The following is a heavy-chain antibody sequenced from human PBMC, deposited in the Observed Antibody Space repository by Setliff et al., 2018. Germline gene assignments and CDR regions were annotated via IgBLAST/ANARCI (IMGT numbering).Heavy chain of an antibody. CDR1: GLTFSSYA. CDR3: AKSRGSGAGSWDS. CDR2: ISGSGGNT. Sequence: GGSLRLSCAASGLTFSSYAMSWVRQAPGKGLEWVSAISGSGGNTYYADSGKGRFTISRDNSKNTLYLQMNSLRAEDTAAYYCAKSRGSGAGSWDSWGQGTLVTVSS. D-gene: IGHD3-10*01. V-gene: IGHV3-23*01. J-gene: IGHJ4*02.